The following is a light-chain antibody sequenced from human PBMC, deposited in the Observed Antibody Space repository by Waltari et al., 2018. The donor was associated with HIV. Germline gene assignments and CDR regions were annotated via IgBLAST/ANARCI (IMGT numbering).Light chain of an antibody. CDR3: LLSYSGANWV. V-gene: IGLV7-46*01. Sequence: QAVVTQEPSLTVSPGGSVTPTCGSSTGAVTSGHYPYWFQQKPGQAPRTLIYDTSNKHSWTPARFSGSRLGGKAALTLSGAQPEDEAEYYCLLSYSGANWVFGGGTKLTVL. CDR2: DTS. J-gene: IGLJ3*02. CDR1: TGAVTSGHY.